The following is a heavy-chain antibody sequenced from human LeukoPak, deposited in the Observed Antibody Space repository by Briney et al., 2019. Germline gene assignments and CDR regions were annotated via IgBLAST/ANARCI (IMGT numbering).Heavy chain of an antibody. Sequence: PGRSLRLSCAASGFTFSSYAMSWVRQAPGKGLEWVSYISSSGSTIYYADSVKGRFTISRDNAKNSLYLQMNSLRAEDTAVYYCARGALWWDEVDYWGQGTLVTVSS. CDR3: ARGALWWDEVDY. V-gene: IGHV3-48*04. CDR2: ISSSGSTI. D-gene: IGHD2-21*01. J-gene: IGHJ4*02. CDR1: GFTFSSYA.